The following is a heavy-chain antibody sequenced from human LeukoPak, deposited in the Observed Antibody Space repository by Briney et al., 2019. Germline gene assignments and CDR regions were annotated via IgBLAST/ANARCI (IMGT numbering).Heavy chain of an antibody. V-gene: IGHV3-48*03. D-gene: IGHD5-18*01. J-gene: IGHJ4*02. CDR2: ISSTGSTI. CDR1: GFTFRLYE. Sequence: GGSLRLSCAASGFTFRLYETNWVRQAPGKGLEWVSYISSTGSTIYYADSVKGRFTISRDNAKNSLDVQMNSLRAEDTAVYYCVRGYTYNSDYFDYWGQGALVTVSS. CDR3: VRGYTYNSDYFDY.